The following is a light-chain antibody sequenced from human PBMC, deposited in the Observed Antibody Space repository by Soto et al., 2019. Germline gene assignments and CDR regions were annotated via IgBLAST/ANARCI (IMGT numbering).Light chain of an antibody. CDR3: QQYNDWPPFT. V-gene: IGKV3-15*01. CDR2: GAS. J-gene: IGKJ3*01. CDR1: QTVSVN. Sequence: EIVMTQSPAPLSVSPGERATLSCRASQTVSVNLAWYQQKPGQAPRLLIYGASTRATGVPARFSGSGSGTEFTLTISSLQSEDFAVYYCQQYNDWPPFTFGPGTRVDIK.